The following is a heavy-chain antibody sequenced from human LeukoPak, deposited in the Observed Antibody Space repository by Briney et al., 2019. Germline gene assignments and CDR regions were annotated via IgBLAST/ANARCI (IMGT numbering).Heavy chain of an antibody. J-gene: IGHJ5*02. CDR2: IKKDGSQA. CDR1: GFTFSNKW. CDR3: ARVGWEILNLHFDP. V-gene: IGHV3-7*03. Sequence: GGSLRLSCVGSGFTFSNKWMTWVRQAPGKGPEWVATIKKDGSQAYYVDSVKGRFTISRDNAQNSLYLQMNGLRVEDTAIYSCARVGWEILNLHFDPWGQGTLVTVSS. D-gene: IGHD1-14*01.